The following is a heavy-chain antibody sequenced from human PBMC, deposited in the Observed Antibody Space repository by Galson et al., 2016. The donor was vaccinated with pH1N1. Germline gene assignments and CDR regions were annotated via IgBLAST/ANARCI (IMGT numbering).Heavy chain of an antibody. CDR2: IKQDGSEL. J-gene: IGHJ2*01. CDR1: GFTFSSFW. V-gene: IGHV3-7*01. CDR3: ARRYFDL. Sequence: SLRLSCAASGFTFSSFWMHWVRQAPGKGLEWVANIKQDGSELYYVGSVKGRFTISRDNAKSSLYLQMNSLRAEDTAVYYCARRYFDLWGRGTLVTVSS.